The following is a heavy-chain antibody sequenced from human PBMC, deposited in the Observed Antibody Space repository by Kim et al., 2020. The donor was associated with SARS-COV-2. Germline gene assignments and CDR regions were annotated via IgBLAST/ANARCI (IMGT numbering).Heavy chain of an antibody. D-gene: IGHD3-9*01. Sequence: ASVKVSCKASGYTFTSYYMHWVRQAPGQGLEWMGIINPSGGSTSYAQKFQGRVTMTRDTSTSTVYMELSSLRSEDTAVYYCARGGDGDDILTEGWFDPWGQGTLVTVSS. CDR1: GYTFTSYY. CDR2: INPSGGST. CDR3: ARGGDGDDILTEGWFDP. J-gene: IGHJ5*02. V-gene: IGHV1-46*01.